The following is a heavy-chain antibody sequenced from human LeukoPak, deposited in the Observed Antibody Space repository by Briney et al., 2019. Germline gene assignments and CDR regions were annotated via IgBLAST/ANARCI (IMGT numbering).Heavy chain of an antibody. Sequence: PGESLRLSCVGSGITNYWMTWVRQAPGKGLESVANINKDSSERYYLDSVKGRFTISRDNYKNTLYLQMNSLRAEDTAVYYCARVRGSTPPDYYMDVWGKGTTVTVSS. V-gene: IGHV3-7*03. CDR3: ARVRGSTPPDYYMDV. CDR2: INKDSSER. J-gene: IGHJ6*03. CDR1: GITNYW. D-gene: IGHD2-2*01.